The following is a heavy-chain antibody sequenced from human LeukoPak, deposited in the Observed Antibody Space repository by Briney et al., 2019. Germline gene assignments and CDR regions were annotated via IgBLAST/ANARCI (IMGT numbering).Heavy chain of an antibody. CDR2: INPNSGGT. J-gene: IGHJ3*02. D-gene: IGHD3-3*01. CDR1: GYTFTGYY. Sequence: ASVKVSCKASGYTFTGYYMHWVRQAPGQGLEWVGWINPNSGGTNYAQKFQGRVTMTRDTSISTAYMELSRLRSDDTAVYYCARGAAVFGVVTVNDAFDIWGQGTMVTVSS. V-gene: IGHV1-2*02. CDR3: ARGAAVFGVVTVNDAFDI.